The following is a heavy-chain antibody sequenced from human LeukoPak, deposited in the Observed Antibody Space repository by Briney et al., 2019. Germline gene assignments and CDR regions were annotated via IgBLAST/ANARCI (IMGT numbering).Heavy chain of an antibody. CDR1: GFTFTSSA. D-gene: IGHD3-10*01. J-gene: IGHJ4*02. Sequence: SVKVSCKASGFTFTSSAMQWVRRARGQRLEWIGWIVVGSGNTNYAQKFQERVTITRDMSTSTAYMELSSLRSEDTAVYHCAAASIWFGELGLNYWGQGTLVTVSS. CDR2: IVVGSGNT. CDR3: AAASIWFGELGLNY. V-gene: IGHV1-58*02.